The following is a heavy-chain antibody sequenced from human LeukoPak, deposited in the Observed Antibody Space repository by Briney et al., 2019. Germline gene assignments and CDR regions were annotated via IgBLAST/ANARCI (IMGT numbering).Heavy chain of an antibody. D-gene: IGHD5-12*01. CDR2: INPNSGGT. Sequence: ASVKVSCKASGYTFTGYYMHWVRQAPGQGLEWMGWINPNSGGTNYAQKFQGRVTMTRDTSISTAYMELSRLRSDDTAVYYCARDGGHDSGYYYYYYGMDVWGQGTTVTVSS. V-gene: IGHV1-2*02. CDR1: GYTFTGYY. J-gene: IGHJ6*02. CDR3: ARDGGHDSGYYYYYYGMDV.